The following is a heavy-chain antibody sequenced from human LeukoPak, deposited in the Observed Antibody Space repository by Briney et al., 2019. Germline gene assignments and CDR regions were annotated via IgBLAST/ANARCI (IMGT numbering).Heavy chain of an antibody. J-gene: IGHJ5*02. CDR2: IGQDGSVK. CDR3: ARDLVRGVIDPENWFDP. D-gene: IGHD3-10*01. V-gene: IGHV3-7*01. CDR1: GFRFTSYW. Sequence: GGSLRLSCAASGFRFTSYWMTWVRQAPGKGLEWVGNIGQDGSVKNYADSVKGRFTISRDNAKNSVFLQMNSLRAEDTAFYYCARDLVRGVIDPENWFDPWGQGTLVTVSS.